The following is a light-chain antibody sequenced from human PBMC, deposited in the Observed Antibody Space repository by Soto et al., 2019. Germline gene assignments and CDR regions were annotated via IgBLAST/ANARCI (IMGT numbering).Light chain of an antibody. CDR2: DAS. J-gene: IGKJ5*01. V-gene: IGKV3-11*01. CDR3: QQRSNWIT. CDR1: QSVSTY. Sequence: EIVLTQSPATLSLSPGERATLSCRASQSVSTYLGWYQQKPGQAPRLLIYDASTGATGIPARCSGSGAGADFPLIISILEPEDFAVYYCQQRSNWITFGQGKRLEIK.